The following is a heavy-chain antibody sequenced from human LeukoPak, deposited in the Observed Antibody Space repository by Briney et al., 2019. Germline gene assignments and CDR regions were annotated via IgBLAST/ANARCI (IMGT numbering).Heavy chain of an antibody. CDR1: GYTFTSYG. Sequence: ASVKVSCKASGYTFTSYGISWVRQAPGQGLEWMGWISAYNGNTNYAPKLQGRVTMTTDTSTSTAYMELRSLRSDDTAVYYCARGPSTGYELLWFGELHFDYWGQGTLVTVSS. CDR3: ARGPSTGYELLWFGELHFDY. J-gene: IGHJ4*02. CDR2: ISAYNGNT. D-gene: IGHD3-10*01. V-gene: IGHV1-18*01.